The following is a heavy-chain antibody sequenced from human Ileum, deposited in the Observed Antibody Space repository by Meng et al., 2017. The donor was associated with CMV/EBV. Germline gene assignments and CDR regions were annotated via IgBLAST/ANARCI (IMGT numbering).Heavy chain of an antibody. V-gene: IGHV3-7*01. CDR3: GRNRVDY. CDR2: IKQDGSEK. CDR1: GFSFSSFW. J-gene: IGHJ4*02. D-gene: IGHD1-14*01. Sequence: SCAASGFSFSSFWMSWVRQAPGKGLEWVANIKQDGSEKFYVDSVKGRFTISRDNAKNSLYLQMDSLRADDTAIYYCGRNRVDYWGQGTLVTVSS.